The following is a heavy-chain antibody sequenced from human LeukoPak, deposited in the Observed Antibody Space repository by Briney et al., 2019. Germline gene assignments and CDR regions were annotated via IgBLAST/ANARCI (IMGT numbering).Heavy chain of an antibody. Sequence: SETLSLTCAVYGGSFSGYYWSWIRQPPGKGLEWIGEINHSGSNNYNPSLKSRVTISVDTSKNQFSLKLSSVTAADTAVYYCARGPGGSYLRRYMDVWGKGTTVTVSS. CDR3: ARGPGGSYLRRYMDV. CDR2: INHSGSN. CDR1: GGSFSGYY. D-gene: IGHD1-26*01. V-gene: IGHV4-34*01. J-gene: IGHJ6*03.